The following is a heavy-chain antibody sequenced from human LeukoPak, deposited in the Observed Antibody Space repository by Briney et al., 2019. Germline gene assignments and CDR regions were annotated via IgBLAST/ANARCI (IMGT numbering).Heavy chain of an antibody. V-gene: IGHV1-69*13. Sequence: ASVKVSCKASGGTFSSYAISWVRQAPGQGLEWMGGIIPIFGTANYAQKFQGRVTITADESTSTAYMELSSLRSEDTAVYYCARDAYSGSYYKDYWGQGTLVTVSS. J-gene: IGHJ4*02. CDR3: ARDAYSGSYYKDY. CDR2: IIPIFGTA. CDR1: GGTFSSYA. D-gene: IGHD1-26*01.